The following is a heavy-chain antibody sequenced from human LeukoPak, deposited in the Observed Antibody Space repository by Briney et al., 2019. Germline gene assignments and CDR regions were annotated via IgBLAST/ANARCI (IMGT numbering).Heavy chain of an antibody. D-gene: IGHD3-10*01. J-gene: IGHJ4*02. V-gene: IGHV3-7*04. Sequence: GGSLRLSCAASGFTFSSYWMSWVRQAPGKGLEWVANIKQDGSEKYYVDSVKGRFTISRDNAKNSLYLQMNSLRAEDTAVYYCARSLWFGESYYWGQGTLVTVST. CDR3: ARSLWFGESYY. CDR1: GFTFSSYW. CDR2: IKQDGSEK.